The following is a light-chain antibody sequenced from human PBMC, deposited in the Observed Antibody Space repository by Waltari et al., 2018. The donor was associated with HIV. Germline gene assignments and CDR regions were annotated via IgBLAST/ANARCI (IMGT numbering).Light chain of an antibody. CDR2: DAT. CDR3: SSFTTSQTYI. J-gene: IGLJ1*01. CDR1: GSDIGASDF. Sequence: HSALTQPASVSGSPGQSISISCSGTGSDIGASDFVSWYQQHPGRPPKLLIYDATNRPSDVSARFSASKSGTTASLTITGLQDEDEADYFCSSFTTSQTYIFGSGSRVTVL. V-gene: IGLV2-14*03.